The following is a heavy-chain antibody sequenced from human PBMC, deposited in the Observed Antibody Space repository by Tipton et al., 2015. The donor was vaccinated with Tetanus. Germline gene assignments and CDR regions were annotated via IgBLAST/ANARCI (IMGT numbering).Heavy chain of an antibody. CDR3: ARLPKHYSASGSA. D-gene: IGHD3-10*01. V-gene: IGHV5-51*01. Sequence: QLVQSGAEVKKPGESLKTSCKISGHNSRSYWISWVRQMPGKGLEWMGIISPGDSDATYSPSFQGHVAISLDKSISTAYLQWSSLKASDTAIYFCARLPKHYSASGSAWGQGTQVTVSS. J-gene: IGHJ5*02. CDR1: GHNSRSYW. CDR2: ISPGDSDA.